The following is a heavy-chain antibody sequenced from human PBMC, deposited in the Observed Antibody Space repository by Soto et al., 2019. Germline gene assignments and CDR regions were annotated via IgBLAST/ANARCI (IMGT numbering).Heavy chain of an antibody. V-gene: IGHV1-18*01. D-gene: IGHD3-10*01. CDR2: ISAYNGNT. CDR1: GYTFTNFG. J-gene: IGHJ4*02. Sequence: ASLKVSCKASGYTFTNFGISWVRQAPGQGLEWMGWISAYNGNTNYAQNFQGRVTMTTDTSTSTAYMELRSLRSDDTAVYYCARAGTPIDYWGQGTQVTVSS. CDR3: ARAGTPIDY.